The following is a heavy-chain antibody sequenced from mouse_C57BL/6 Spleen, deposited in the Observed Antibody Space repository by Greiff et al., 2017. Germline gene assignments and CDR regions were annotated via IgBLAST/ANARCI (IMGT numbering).Heavy chain of an antibody. CDR1: GYTFTSYW. CDR2: IDPSDSYT. V-gene: IGHV1-50*01. D-gene: IGHD1-1*02. J-gene: IGHJ4*01. CDR3: ARGGYGYYSMDY. Sequence: QVQLQQPGAELVKPGASVKLSCKASGYTFTSYWMQWVKQRPGQGLEWIGEIDPSDSYTNYNQKFKGKATVTVDTSSSAAYMQLSSLTSEDSAVYYCARGGYGYYSMDYWGQGTSVTVSS.